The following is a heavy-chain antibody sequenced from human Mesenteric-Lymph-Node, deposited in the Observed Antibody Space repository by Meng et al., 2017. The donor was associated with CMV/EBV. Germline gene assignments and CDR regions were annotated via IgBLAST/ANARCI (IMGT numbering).Heavy chain of an antibody. J-gene: IGHJ4*02. CDR3: ARDPLALAYCGGDCYSH. CDR1: FTFSSYS. V-gene: IGHV3-21*01. CDR2: ISSSSSYI. D-gene: IGHD2-21*01. Sequence: FTFSSYSMNWVRQATGKGLEWVSSISSSSSYIYYADSVKGRFTISRDNAKNSLYLQMNSLRAEDTAVYYCARDPLALAYCGGDCYSHWGQGTLVTVSS.